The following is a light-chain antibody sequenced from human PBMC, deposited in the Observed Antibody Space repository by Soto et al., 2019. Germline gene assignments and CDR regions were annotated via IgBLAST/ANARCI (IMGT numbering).Light chain of an antibody. CDR2: DAS. Sequence: EIVLTQSPATLSLSPGERATLSCRASQSVSSYLAWYQQNPGQAPRLLIYDASNRATGIPARFSGSGSGTDFTLTISSLEPEDFAVYYCQQRSNWPPYTVGQGTKLEIK. CDR3: QQRSNWPPYT. J-gene: IGKJ2*01. V-gene: IGKV3-11*01. CDR1: QSVSSY.